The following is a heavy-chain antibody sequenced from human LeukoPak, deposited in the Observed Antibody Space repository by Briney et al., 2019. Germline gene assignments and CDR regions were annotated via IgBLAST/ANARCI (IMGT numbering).Heavy chain of an antibody. V-gene: IGHV3-30*01. CDR3: ARDYYDSSGYYSLSNWFDP. D-gene: IGHD3-22*01. Sequence: DSVKGRFTISRDNSKNTLYLQMNSLRAEDTAVYYCARDYYDSSGYYSLSNWFDPWGQGTLVTVSS. J-gene: IGHJ5*02.